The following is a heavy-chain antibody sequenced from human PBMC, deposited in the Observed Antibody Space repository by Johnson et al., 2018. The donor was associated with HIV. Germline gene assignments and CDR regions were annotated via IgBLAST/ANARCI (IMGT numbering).Heavy chain of an antibody. CDR3: RVVGDAFDI. CDR1: GFTFSNYG. CDR2: ISYDGSKK. J-gene: IGHJ3*02. D-gene: IGHD2-15*01. V-gene: IGHV3-30*03. Sequence: QVQLVESGGGVVQPGRSLRLSCVASGFTFSNYGMHWVRQAPGKGLEWVAVISYDGSKKYYADSVKGRFTISRDNSKNTLYLQMNSLRVEDTAVYYVRVVGDAFDIWGQGTVVTVSS.